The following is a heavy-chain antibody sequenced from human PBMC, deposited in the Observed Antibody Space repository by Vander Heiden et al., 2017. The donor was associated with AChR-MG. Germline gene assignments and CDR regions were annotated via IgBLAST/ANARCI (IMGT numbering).Heavy chain of an antibody. Sequence: QVQLVESGGGVVQPGRSLRLSCAASGFTFSSSGMHGVRQAPGKGLEWVAVISYDGSNKYYADSVKGRFTISRDNSKNTLYLQMNSLRAEDTAVYYCAKDVHCTNGVCWGNYYGMDVWGQGTTVTVSS. J-gene: IGHJ6*02. V-gene: IGHV3-30*18. CDR2: ISYDGSNK. D-gene: IGHD2-8*01. CDR3: AKDVHCTNGVCWGNYYGMDV. CDR1: GFTFSSSG.